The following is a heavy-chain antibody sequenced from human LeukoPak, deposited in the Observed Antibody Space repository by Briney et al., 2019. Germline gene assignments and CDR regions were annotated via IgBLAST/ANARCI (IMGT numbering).Heavy chain of an antibody. CDR1: GGSISSSSYY. CDR2: IYYSGST. Sequence: SETLSLTCTVSGGSISSSSYYWGWIRQPPGKGLEWIGSIYYSGSTYYNPSLKSRVTISVDTSKNQFSLKLSSVTAADTAVYYCARKKPRAPIYYYGSGSYPSNFDYWGQGTLSPSPQ. J-gene: IGHJ4*02. CDR3: ARKKPRAPIYYYGSGSYPSNFDY. V-gene: IGHV4-39*07. D-gene: IGHD3-10*01.